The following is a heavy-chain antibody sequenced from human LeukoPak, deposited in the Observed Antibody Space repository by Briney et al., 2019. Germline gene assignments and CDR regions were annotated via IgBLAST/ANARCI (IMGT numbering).Heavy chain of an antibody. V-gene: IGHV3-53*01. CDR3: ARESGSEEGQHYFDQ. J-gene: IGHJ4*02. D-gene: IGHD3-10*01. Sequence: GGALRLSCSPSGFPVSGPHMTWVRPAPGKGLEWVSFISGAGITYYADSVRGRFTSSRDNPKNTVYLQMNSLRVEDTAVYYCARESGSEEGQHYFDQWGQGTLVTVSS. CDR1: GFPVSGPH. CDR2: ISGAGIT.